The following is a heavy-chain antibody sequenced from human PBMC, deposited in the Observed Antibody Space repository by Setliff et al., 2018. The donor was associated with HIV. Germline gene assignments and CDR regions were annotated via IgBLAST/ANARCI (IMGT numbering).Heavy chain of an antibody. J-gene: IGHJ4*02. V-gene: IGHV1-46*01. CDR3: EREMTGGYFDY. CDR2: FHPGSGAT. CDR1: GYTFSNFY. Sequence: GASVKVSCKASGYTFSNFYIHWVRQAPGQGLEWVGGFHPGSGATFFAQKFQGRLTLSSDTSTSTAHMELSSLRSEETALYYCEREMTGGYFDYWGQGTLVTVSS. D-gene: IGHD3-10*01.